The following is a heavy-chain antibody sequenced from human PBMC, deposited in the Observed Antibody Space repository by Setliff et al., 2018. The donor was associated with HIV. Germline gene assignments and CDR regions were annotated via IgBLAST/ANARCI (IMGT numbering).Heavy chain of an antibody. CDR1: GFTFSSYG. D-gene: IGHD5-18*01. CDR2: IRYDGSNK. Sequence: QTGGSLRLSCAASGFTFSSYGMHWVRQAPGKGLEWVAFIRYDGSNKYYADSVKGRFTISRDNSKNTLYLQMNSLRAEDTAVYYCAKDNTWIPNGFDYWGQGTLVTVSS. J-gene: IGHJ4*02. V-gene: IGHV3-30*02. CDR3: AKDNTWIPNGFDY.